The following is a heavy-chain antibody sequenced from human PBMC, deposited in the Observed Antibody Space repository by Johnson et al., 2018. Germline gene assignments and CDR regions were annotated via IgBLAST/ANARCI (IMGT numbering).Heavy chain of an antibody. J-gene: IGHJ3*02. CDR3: ARVLLRYFRNDAFDI. D-gene: IGHD3-9*01. Sequence: QVQLVQSGGGVVQPGRSLRLSCAASGFTFSSYAMHWVRQAPGKGLEWVAVIYSGGSTYYADSVKGRFTISVDKSKNQFSLKLSSVTAADTAVYYCARVLLRYFRNDAFDIWGQGTMLTVSS. CDR2: IYSGGST. CDR1: GFTFSSYA. V-gene: IGHV3-NL1*01.